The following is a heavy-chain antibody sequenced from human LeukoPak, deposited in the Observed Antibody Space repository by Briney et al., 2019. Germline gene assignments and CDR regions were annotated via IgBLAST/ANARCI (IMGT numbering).Heavy chain of an antibody. D-gene: IGHD6-13*01. CDR1: GFTFSSYE. CDR2: INSSGKTI. V-gene: IGHV3-48*03. CDR3: ATTSIAAAVPGCFDY. J-gene: IGHJ4*02. Sequence: GGSLRLSCEASGFTFSSYEMNWVRQAPGKGLEWVSYINSSGKTIYYADSTKGRFTVSRDNAKNSLYLQMNSLRAEDTAVYYCATTSIAAAVPGCFDYWGQGTLVTVFS.